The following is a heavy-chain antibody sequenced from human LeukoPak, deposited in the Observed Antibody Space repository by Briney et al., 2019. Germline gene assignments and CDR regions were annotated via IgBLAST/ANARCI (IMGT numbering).Heavy chain of an antibody. CDR1: GGSITNYY. D-gene: IGHD4-17*01. CDR2: IFSSGTT. CDR3: ARGRAVTTGDDY. Sequence: SETLSLTCTVSGGSITNYYWSWIRQPAGKGLEWIGRIFSSGTTIYHPSLKSRVTMSVGTSKNHFSLKLTSVTAADTAVYYCARGRAVTTGDDYWGQGTLVTVSS. J-gene: IGHJ4*02. V-gene: IGHV4-4*07.